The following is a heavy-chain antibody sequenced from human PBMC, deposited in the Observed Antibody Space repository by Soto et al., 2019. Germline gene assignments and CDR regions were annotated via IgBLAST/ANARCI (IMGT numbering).Heavy chain of an antibody. D-gene: IGHD2-8*01. CDR1: GFTFDNYS. CDR2: INRDGGSK. Sequence: GGSLRLSCAASGFTFDNYSMSSVRQAPGKGLEWVSRINRDGGSKGYADSVKGRFTISRDNAKNSLYLQMNSLRAADTAVYYCARELGLMVYAYWFDPWGQGTLVTVSS. CDR3: ARELGLMVYAYWFDP. V-gene: IGHV3-20*04. J-gene: IGHJ5*02.